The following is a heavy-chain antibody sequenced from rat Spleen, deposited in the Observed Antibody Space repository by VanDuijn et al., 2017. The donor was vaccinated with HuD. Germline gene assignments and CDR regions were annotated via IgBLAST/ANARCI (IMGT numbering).Heavy chain of an antibody. CDR3: ARDRGLLQWDRGYFDY. V-gene: IGHV2S8*01. CDR2: ISSGGNT. D-gene: IGHD1-1*01. J-gene: IGHJ2*01. CDR1: GFSLTSYG. Sequence: QVQLKESGPDLVQPSQTLSLTCTVSGFSLTSYGVSWVRQPPGKGLEWIGGISSGGNTYHNSGLKSRLSISRDTSKSQVFLKMSSLQTENTATYDCARDRGLLQWDRGYFDYWGQGVMVTVSS.